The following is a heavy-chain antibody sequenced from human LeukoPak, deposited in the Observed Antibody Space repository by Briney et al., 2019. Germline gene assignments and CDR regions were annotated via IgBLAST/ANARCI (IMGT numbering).Heavy chain of an antibody. CDR1: GFTFSSYA. CDR2: IGTAGDT. D-gene: IGHD1-26*01. J-gene: IGHJ4*02. Sequence: GALRLSCAASGFTFSSYAMSWVRQAPGKGLEWVSAIGTAGDTYYPGSVKGRFTISRENAKNSLYLQMNSLRAGDTAVYYCARDSGSYYDYWGQGTLVTVSS. CDR3: ARDSGSYYDY. V-gene: IGHV3-13*01.